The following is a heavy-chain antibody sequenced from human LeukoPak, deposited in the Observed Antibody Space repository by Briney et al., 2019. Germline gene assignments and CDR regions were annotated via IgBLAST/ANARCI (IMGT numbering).Heavy chain of an antibody. CDR2: IGGSSGGT. CDR1: QFTFSSYA. CDR3: AKDSSGWSEPANFDY. V-gene: IGHV3-23*01. J-gene: IGHJ4*02. D-gene: IGHD6-19*01. Sequence: PGGSLRLSCAASQFTFSSYAMTWVRQSPGKGLEWVSAIGGSSGGTYYADSVKGRFTISRDSSKNTLYLQMNSLRAEDSAVYYCAKDSSGWSEPANFDYWGQGTLVTVSS.